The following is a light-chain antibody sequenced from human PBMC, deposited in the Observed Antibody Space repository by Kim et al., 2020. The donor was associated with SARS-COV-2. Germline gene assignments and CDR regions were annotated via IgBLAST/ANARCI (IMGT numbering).Light chain of an antibody. Sequence: SASLADRFTITCRASQDIANTLAWYQQKPGKVPQVLIYAASTLQSGVPSRFSGSGSGTEFTLTIASLQTEDVATYYCQKYNSAPWTFGPGTKLEI. V-gene: IGKV1-27*01. CDR3: QKYNSAPWT. CDR2: AAS. CDR1: QDIANT. J-gene: IGKJ1*01.